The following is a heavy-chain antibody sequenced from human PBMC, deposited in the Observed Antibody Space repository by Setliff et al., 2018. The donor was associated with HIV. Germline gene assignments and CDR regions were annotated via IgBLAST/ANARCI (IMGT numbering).Heavy chain of an antibody. J-gene: IGHJ4*02. CDR3: VTSSSWSSRLNF. V-gene: IGHV4-38-2*02. D-gene: IGHD2-2*01. Sequence: SETLSLTCIVSGYSISSGSYWGWIRQPPGRGLEWIAEVHHTGYLNYNPSLKSRVTISVDTSKNQFSLKLTSVTAADTAVYYCVTSSSWSSRLNFWGPGMLVTVSS. CDR2: VHHTGYL. CDR1: GYSISSGSY.